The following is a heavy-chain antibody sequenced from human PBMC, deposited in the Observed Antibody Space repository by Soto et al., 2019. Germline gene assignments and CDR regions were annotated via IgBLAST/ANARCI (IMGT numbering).Heavy chain of an antibody. CDR2: IYYSGST. CDR3: ATQEVGGSYVYTFDP. Sequence: SETLSLTCTVSGGSVSSGSYYWSWIRQPPGKGLEWIGYIYYSGSTYYNPSLKSRVTISVDTSKNHFSLKLSSVTAADTAVYNCATQEVGGSYVYTFDPWGQGTLVTVSS. D-gene: IGHD1-26*01. J-gene: IGHJ5*02. CDR1: GGSVSSGSYY. V-gene: IGHV4-39*02.